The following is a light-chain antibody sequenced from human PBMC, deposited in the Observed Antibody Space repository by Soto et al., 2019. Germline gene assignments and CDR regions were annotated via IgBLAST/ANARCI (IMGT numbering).Light chain of an antibody. CDR1: QSVSSY. CDR2: DAS. Sequence: EIVLPQSPATLSLSPGERATLSCRASQSVSSYLAWYQQKPGQAPRLLIYDASNWATGIPARFSGSGSGTDFTLTISSLEPEDFAVYYCQQRSSWPHTFGPGTKVDVK. V-gene: IGKV3-11*01. J-gene: IGKJ3*01. CDR3: QQRSSWPHT.